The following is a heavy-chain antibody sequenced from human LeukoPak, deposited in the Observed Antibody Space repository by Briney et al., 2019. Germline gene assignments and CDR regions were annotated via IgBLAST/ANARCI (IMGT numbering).Heavy chain of an antibody. CDR2: IYYSGST. Sequence: SQTLSLTCTVSGGSVSSGGYYWSWIRQHPGKGLEWIGYIYYSGSTYYNSSLKSRVTISVDTSKNQFSLKLSSVTAADTAVYYCARVGVATIYRSPYYFDYWGQGTLVTVSS. D-gene: IGHD5-12*01. CDR1: GGSVSSGGYY. V-gene: IGHV4-31*03. CDR3: ARVGVATIYRSPYYFDY. J-gene: IGHJ4*02.